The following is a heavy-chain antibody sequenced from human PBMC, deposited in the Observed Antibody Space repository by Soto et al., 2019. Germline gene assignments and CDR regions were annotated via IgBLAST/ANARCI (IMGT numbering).Heavy chain of an antibody. D-gene: IGHD2-15*01. J-gene: IGHJ3*02. Sequence: EVQLVESGGGLVQPGRSLRLSCAASGFTFDDYAMHWVRQAPGKGLEWVSGISRNSGSIVYADSVQGRFTISRDNAKNSRYLQMNSLRAEATAVYYGAKAAPCRGGSGYAGEFAFDIWGQGTLVTVSS. V-gene: IGHV3-9*01. CDR3: AKAAPCRGGSGYAGEFAFDI. CDR1: GFTFDDYA. CDR2: ISRNSGSI.